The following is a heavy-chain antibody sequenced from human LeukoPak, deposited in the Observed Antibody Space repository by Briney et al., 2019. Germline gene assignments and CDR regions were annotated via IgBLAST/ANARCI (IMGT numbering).Heavy chain of an antibody. D-gene: IGHD3-3*01. CDR1: GYTFTSYA. J-gene: IGHJ6*03. CDR3: ARGPQARREWYPYYYYYMDV. Sequence: ASVKVSCKASGYTFTSYAMHWVRQAPGQRLEWMGWINAGNGNTKYSQEFQGRVTITRDTSASTAYMELSSLRSEDMAVYYCARGPQARREWYPYYYYYMDVWGKGTTVTVSS. CDR2: INAGNGNT. V-gene: IGHV1-3*03.